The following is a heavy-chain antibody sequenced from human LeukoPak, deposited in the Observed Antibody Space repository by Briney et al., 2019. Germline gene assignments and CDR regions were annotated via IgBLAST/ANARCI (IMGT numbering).Heavy chain of an antibody. CDR1: GFSFSTCS. J-gene: IGHJ4*02. V-gene: IGHV3-48*04. CDR2: ISSSSSTI. CDR3: ASRSDY. Sequence: GGSLRLSCAASGFSFSTCSMNWVRQAPGKGLEWVSYISSSSSTIYYADSVKGRFTISRDNAKNSLYLQMNSLRAEDTAVYYRASRSDYWGQGTLVTVSS.